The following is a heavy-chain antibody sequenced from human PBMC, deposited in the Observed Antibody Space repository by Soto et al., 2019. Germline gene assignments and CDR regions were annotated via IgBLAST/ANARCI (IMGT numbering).Heavy chain of an antibody. V-gene: IGHV3-23*01. Sequence: EVQLLESGGGLVQPGGSLRLSCAASGFTFNSYAMSWVRQAPGKGLKWVSAISGSGGSTYYADSVKGRFTISRDNSKNTLYLQMNSLRAEDTAVYYCAKEGCYDYVWGSYRYNWFDPWGQGTLVTVSS. CDR2: ISGSGGST. CDR1: GFTFNSYA. CDR3: AKEGCYDYVWGSYRYNWFDP. D-gene: IGHD3-16*02. J-gene: IGHJ5*02.